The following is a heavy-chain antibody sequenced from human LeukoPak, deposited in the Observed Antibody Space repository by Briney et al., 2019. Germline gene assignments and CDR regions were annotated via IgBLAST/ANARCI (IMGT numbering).Heavy chain of an antibody. CDR3: ARGAVLLWFGELAGAFDI. J-gene: IGHJ3*02. V-gene: IGHV1-2*02. D-gene: IGHD3-10*01. CDR1: GYTFAGYY. Sequence: ASVKVSCKASGYTFAGYYMHWVRQAPGQGLEWMGWINPNSGGTNYAQKFQGRVTMTRDTSISTAYMELSRLRSDDTAVYYCARGAVLLWFGELAGAFDIWGQGTMVTVSS. CDR2: INPNSGGT.